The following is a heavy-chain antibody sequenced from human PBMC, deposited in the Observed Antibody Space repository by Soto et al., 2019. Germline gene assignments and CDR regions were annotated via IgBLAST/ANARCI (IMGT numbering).Heavy chain of an antibody. V-gene: IGHV1-18*04. CDR2: ISAYNGNT. CDR3: AREGGEYYYYYGMDV. Sequence: ASVKVSCKASGYNFTSYGISWVRQAPGQGLEWMGWISAYNGNTNYAQKLQGRVTMTTDTSTSTAYMELRSLRSDDTAVYYCAREGGEYYYYYGMDVWGQGTTVTVSS. CDR1: GYNFTSYG. D-gene: IGHD2-21*01. J-gene: IGHJ6*02.